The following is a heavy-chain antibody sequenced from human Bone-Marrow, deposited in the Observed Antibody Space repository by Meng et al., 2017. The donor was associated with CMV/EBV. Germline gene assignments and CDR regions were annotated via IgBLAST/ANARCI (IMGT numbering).Heavy chain of an antibody. D-gene: IGHD3-22*01. CDR3: ARDEWGDSSGYYGTFDY. CDR2: IRYDGSNK. Sequence: GESLKISCAASGFTFSSYGMHWVRQAPGKGLEWVAFIRYDGSNKYYADSVKGRFTISRDNSKNTLYLQMNSLRAEDTAVYYCARDEWGDSSGYYGTFDYWGQGTLVTVSS. J-gene: IGHJ4*02. V-gene: IGHV3-30*02. CDR1: GFTFSSYG.